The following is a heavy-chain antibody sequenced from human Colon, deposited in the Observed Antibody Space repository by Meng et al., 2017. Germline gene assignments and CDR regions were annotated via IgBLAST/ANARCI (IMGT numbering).Heavy chain of an antibody. CDR3: VRPDRDGYNRDS. J-gene: IGHJ4*02. V-gene: IGHV3-7*01. D-gene: IGHD5-24*01. CDR1: GLTLSDNW. CDR2: IKQDGSEK. Sequence: GESLKISCAASGLTLSDNWMTWARQAPGKGLEWVATIKQDGSEKYYVDSVKGRFTISRDNAKNSLYLQMNSLRAEDTAVYYCVRPDRDGYNRDSWGQGTLVTGYS.